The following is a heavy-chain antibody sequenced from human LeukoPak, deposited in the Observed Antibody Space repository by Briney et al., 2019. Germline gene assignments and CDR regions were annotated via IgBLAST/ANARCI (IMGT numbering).Heavy chain of an antibody. Sequence: SETLSLTCTVSGYSISSGYYWGWIRPPPGKGLEWIESIYHSGSTYYNPSLKSRVTISVDTSKNQFSLKLSSVTAADTAVYYCARSCRILDIVATIRARLGGNGFDIWGQGTMVTVSS. D-gene: IGHD5-12*01. CDR1: GYSISSGYY. V-gene: IGHV4-38-2*02. CDR2: IYHSGST. J-gene: IGHJ3*02. CDR3: ARSCRILDIVATIRARLGGNGFDI.